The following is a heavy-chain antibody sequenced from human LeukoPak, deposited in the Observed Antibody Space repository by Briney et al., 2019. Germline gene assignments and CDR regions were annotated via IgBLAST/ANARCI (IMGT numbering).Heavy chain of an antibody. CDR3: ARVRPVAGIECFDY. CDR2: IIPIFGTA. V-gene: IGHV1-69*13. J-gene: IGHJ4*02. D-gene: IGHD6-19*01. Sequence: SVKVSCKASGGTFSSYAISWVRQAPGQGLEWMGGIIPIFGTANYAQKFQGRVTITADESTSTAYMELSSLRSEDTAVYYCARVRPVAGIECFDYWGQGTLVTVSS. CDR1: GGTFSSYA.